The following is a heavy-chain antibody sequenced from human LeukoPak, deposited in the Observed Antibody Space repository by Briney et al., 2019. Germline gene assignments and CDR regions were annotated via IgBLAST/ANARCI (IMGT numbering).Heavy chain of an antibody. V-gene: IGHV3-23*01. Sequence: PGGSLRLSCAASGFTFSSYAMSWVRQAPGKGLEWVSGIGASGAYIYYSDSVTGRFTISRDNSRNTLYLQMNSLRAVDTAVYYCAKPRYYYDSSGYTYWGQGTLVTVSS. J-gene: IGHJ4*02. CDR3: AKPRYYYDSSGYTY. D-gene: IGHD3-22*01. CDR1: GFTFSSYA. CDR2: IGASGAYI.